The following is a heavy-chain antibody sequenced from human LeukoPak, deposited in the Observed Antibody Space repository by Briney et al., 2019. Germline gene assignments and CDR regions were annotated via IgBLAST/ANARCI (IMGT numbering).Heavy chain of an antibody. CDR3: ARDYADGYNPIDY. V-gene: IGHV3-30-3*01. D-gene: IGHD5-24*01. CDR1: GFTFSDYA. J-gene: IGHJ4*02. CDR2: ISYDGSNK. Sequence: GGSLRLSCAASGFTFSDYAMYWVRQAPGKGLEWVAVISYDGSNKYYADSVKGRFTISRDNSKNTLYLQMNSLRAEDTAVYYCARDYADGYNPIDYWGQGTLVTVSS.